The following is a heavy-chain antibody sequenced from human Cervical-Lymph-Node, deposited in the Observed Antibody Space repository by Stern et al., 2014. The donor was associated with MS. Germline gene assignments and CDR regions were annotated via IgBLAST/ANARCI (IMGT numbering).Heavy chain of an antibody. CDR2: IYPGDSDT. Sequence: VQLVQSGAEVKKPGESLKISCKGSGYSFTSYWIGWVRQMPGKGLEWMGIIYPGDSDTRYSPSFQGQVTISADKSNSTAYLQWSSLKASDTAMYYCARRYLAAAGKVFWFDPWGQGTLVTVSS. V-gene: IGHV5-51*01. CDR3: ARRYLAAAGKVFWFDP. CDR1: GYSFTSYW. D-gene: IGHD6-13*01. J-gene: IGHJ5*02.